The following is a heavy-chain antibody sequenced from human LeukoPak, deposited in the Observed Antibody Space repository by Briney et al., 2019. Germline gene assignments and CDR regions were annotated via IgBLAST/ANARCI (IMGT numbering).Heavy chain of an antibody. J-gene: IGHJ4*02. V-gene: IGHV3-30*02. CDR1: GFTFSSYG. CDR2: IRYDGSNK. Sequence: HPGGSLRLSCAASGFTFSSYGMHWVRQAPGKGLEWVAFIRYDGSNKYYADSVKGRFTISRDNAKNSLFLQMNSLRAEDTAVYYCATSPGLGYSSSLTGVDYWGQGTLVTVSS. CDR3: ATSPGLGYSSSLTGVDY. D-gene: IGHD6-6*01.